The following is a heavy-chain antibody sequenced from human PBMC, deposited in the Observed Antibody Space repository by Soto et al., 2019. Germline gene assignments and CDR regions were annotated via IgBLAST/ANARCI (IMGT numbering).Heavy chain of an antibody. Sequence: GGSLRLSCAASGFTFSSYAMSWVRQAPGKGLEWVSAISGSGGSTYYADSVKGRFTISRDNSKNTLYLQMNSLRAEDTAVDYCAKDRGDIVVVPAAIDYWGQGTLVTVSS. CDR1: GFTFSSYA. D-gene: IGHD2-2*01. V-gene: IGHV3-23*01. CDR3: AKDRGDIVVVPAAIDY. CDR2: ISGSGGST. J-gene: IGHJ4*02.